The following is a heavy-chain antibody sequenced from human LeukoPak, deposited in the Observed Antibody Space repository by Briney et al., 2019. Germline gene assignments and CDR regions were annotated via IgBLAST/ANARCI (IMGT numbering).Heavy chain of an antibody. V-gene: IGHV3-23*01. J-gene: IGHJ4*02. Sequence: QPGRSLRLSCAASGFTFSSYGMHWVRQAPGKGLEWVSAINGYTTYYADSVKGRFTISRDNSENTVYLQMDSLRAEDTAVYYCARDQLLRGEVYWGQGTLVTVSS. D-gene: IGHD3-16*01. CDR1: GFTFSSYG. CDR3: ARDQLLRGEVY. CDR2: INGYTT.